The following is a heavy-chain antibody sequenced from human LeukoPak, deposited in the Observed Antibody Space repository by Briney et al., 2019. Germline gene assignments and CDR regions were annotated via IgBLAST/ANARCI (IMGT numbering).Heavy chain of an antibody. D-gene: IGHD2-2*01. Sequence: GESLKISCKGSGYSFTRYWIAWVRQMPGKGLEWMGIIYPGDSDTRYSPSFQGQVTISADKSISTAYLQWSSLKASDTAMYYCARRYCSSTSCYSPVSWFDPWGQGTLVTVSS. V-gene: IGHV5-51*01. CDR3: ARRYCSSTSCYSPVSWFDP. CDR1: GYSFTRYW. CDR2: IYPGDSDT. J-gene: IGHJ5*02.